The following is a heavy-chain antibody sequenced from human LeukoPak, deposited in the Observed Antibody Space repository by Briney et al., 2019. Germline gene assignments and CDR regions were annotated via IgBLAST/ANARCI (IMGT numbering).Heavy chain of an antibody. V-gene: IGHV1-2*02. J-gene: IGHJ4*02. CDR1: GYTFNYYY. CDR3: ARDSSDVLTGYYHF. CDR2: INPNSGRT. D-gene: IGHD3-9*01. Sequence: ASVKVSCKTSGYTFNYYYVHWVRQAPGQGLEWMGWINPNSGRTNYAPKFQGRVTLTTYTSISTAYMELSGLISGDTALYYCARDSSDVLTGYYHFWGQGTLVTVSS.